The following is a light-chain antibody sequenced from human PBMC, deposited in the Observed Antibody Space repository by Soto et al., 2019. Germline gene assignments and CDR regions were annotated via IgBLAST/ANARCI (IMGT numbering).Light chain of an antibody. CDR2: DVS. CDR1: SNDVGAYNF. Sequence: QSALTQPPSASGSPGQSVTISCTGTSNDVGAYNFVSWYQQHPGKAPKLMIYDVSKRPSGVPDRFSGAKSGNTASLTVSGLPAEDDADYCCFSYDGSNIYVFGTGTKLTVL. J-gene: IGLJ1*01. CDR3: FSYDGSNIYV. V-gene: IGLV2-8*01.